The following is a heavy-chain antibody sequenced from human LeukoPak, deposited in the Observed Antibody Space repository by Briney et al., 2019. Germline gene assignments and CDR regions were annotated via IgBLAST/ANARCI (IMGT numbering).Heavy chain of an antibody. Sequence: PSETLSLTCAVYGGSFSGYYWSWIRQPPGKGLEWIGEINHSGSTNYNPSLKSRVTISVDTSKNQFSLKLSSVTAADTAVYYCARDLYYASFDPWGQGTLVTVSS. CDR3: ARDLYYASFDP. D-gene: IGHD1-26*01. CDR2: INHSGST. J-gene: IGHJ5*02. CDR1: GGSFSGYY. V-gene: IGHV4-34*01.